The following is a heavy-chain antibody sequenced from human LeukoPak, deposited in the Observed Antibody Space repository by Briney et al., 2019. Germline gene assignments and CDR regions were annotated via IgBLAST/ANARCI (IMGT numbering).Heavy chain of an antibody. V-gene: IGHV3-48*03. Sequence: PGGSLRLSCAASGFTFRSYEMNWVRQAPGKGLEWISYISNGAGTIYYADSVQGRFTISRDNAKNSLFLQMNSLRVEDTAVYYCVKDRTGTYTLDYWGQGTLVTVSS. CDR3: VKDRTGTYTLDY. CDR1: GFTFRSYE. J-gene: IGHJ4*02. D-gene: IGHD3-10*01. CDR2: ISNGAGTI.